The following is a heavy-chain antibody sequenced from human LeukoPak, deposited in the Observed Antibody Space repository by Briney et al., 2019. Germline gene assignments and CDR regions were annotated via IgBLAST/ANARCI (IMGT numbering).Heavy chain of an antibody. CDR3: ARGLGPI. Sequence: KTSETLSLTCTVSGASVNSGTYYWSWLRQPSGKGLEWIGFIYYTGNTKYHPSLEGRVTVSVDTSKNHFSLKLTSLTAADTAIYYCARGLGPIWGQGTLVTVSS. CDR1: GASVNSGTYY. CDR2: IYYTGNT. V-gene: IGHV4-61*03. J-gene: IGHJ3*02.